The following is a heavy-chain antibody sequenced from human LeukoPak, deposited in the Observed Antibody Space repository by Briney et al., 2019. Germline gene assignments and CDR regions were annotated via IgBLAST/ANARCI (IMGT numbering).Heavy chain of an antibody. V-gene: IGHV3-20*04. CDR1: GFTFDDYG. Sequence: GGSLRLSCAASGFTFDDYGMSWVRQAPGKGLEWVSGINWNGGSTGYADSVKGRFTISRDNAKNSLYLQMNSLRAEDTALYYCARTGRVSSTSNNQKYYYYYYMDVWGKGTTVTVSS. D-gene: IGHD2-2*01. CDR2: INWNGGST. CDR3: ARTGRVSSTSNNQKYYYYYYMDV. J-gene: IGHJ6*03.